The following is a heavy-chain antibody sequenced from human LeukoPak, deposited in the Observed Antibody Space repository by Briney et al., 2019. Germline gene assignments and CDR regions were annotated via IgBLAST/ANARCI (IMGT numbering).Heavy chain of an antibody. V-gene: IGHV3-23*01. CDR1: GFTVSSNY. J-gene: IGHJ2*01. CDR3: AKDLRGRAYWYFDL. Sequence: PGGSLRLSCAASGFTVSSNYMSWVRQAPGKGLEWVSVISGSGGSTYYADSVKGRFTISRDNSKNTLYLQMNSLRAEDTAVYYCAKDLRGRAYWYFDLWGRGTLVTVSS. D-gene: IGHD5-12*01. CDR2: ISGSGGST.